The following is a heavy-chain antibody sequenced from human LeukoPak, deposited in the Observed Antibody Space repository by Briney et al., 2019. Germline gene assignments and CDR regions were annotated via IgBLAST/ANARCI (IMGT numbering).Heavy chain of an antibody. D-gene: IGHD5-18*01. CDR3: ASSAMANTIDY. CDR2: ISHTGSS. CDR1: GYSISNGHY. J-gene: IGHJ4*02. Sequence: SETLSLTCTVSGYSISNGHYRGWIRQPPGKGLEWIGSISHTGSSYYNPSLKSRVTISVDTSKNQFSLKLSSVTAADTAVYYCASSAMANTIDYWGQGTLVTVSS. V-gene: IGHV4-38-2*02.